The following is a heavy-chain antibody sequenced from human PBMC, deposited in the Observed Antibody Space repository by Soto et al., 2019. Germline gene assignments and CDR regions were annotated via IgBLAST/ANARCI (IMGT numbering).Heavy chain of an antibody. CDR2: IDPSDSYT. CDR3: ARDPLGASKPYYGMDV. Sequence: PGESLKISCKGSGYRFNNYWITWVRQMPGKGLEWLARIDPSDSYTNYSPSFEGRVTVSVDKSTSTAYLQWSSLRSEDTAVYYCARDPLGASKPYYGMDVWGQGTTVTVSS. CDR1: GYRFNNYW. J-gene: IGHJ6*02. V-gene: IGHV5-10-1*01. D-gene: IGHD3-10*01.